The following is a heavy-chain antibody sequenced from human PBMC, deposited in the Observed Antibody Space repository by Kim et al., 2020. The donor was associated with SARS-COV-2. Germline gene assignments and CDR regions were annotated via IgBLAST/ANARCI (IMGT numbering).Heavy chain of an antibody. CDR1: GYIFSNYG. J-gene: IGHJ4*02. CDR3: AKTGYYYDSSGYYSMD. CDR2: ISGHNGNT. V-gene: IGHV1-18*01. D-gene: IGHD3-22*01. Sequence: ASVKVSCKTYGYIFSNYGLSWVRQAPGQGLEWMGWISGHNGNTNDARKFQGRVKLTTDTSTNTAYMELRSLISDDTGVYFCAKTGYYYDSSGYYSMDWGQGTLVTVSS.